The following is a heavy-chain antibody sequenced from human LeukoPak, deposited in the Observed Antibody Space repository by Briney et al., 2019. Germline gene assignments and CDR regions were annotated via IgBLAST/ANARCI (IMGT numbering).Heavy chain of an antibody. D-gene: IGHD5-12*01. Sequence: GGSLRLSCAASGFTFSSYAMSWVRQAPGKGLEWVSHLRYTGETFYADSVKGRFTISRDNVRNSLYLQMNSLRAEDTAMYYCARDAGNSGYGCDLWGQGTLVTVSS. J-gene: IGHJ5*02. CDR3: ARDAGNSGYGCDL. CDR1: GFTFSSYA. CDR2: LRYTGET. V-gene: IGHV3-48*01.